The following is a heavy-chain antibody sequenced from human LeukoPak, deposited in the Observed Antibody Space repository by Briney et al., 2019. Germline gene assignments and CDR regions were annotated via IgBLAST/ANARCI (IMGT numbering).Heavy chain of an antibody. CDR1: GFTFSSYA. J-gene: IGHJ4*02. CDR2: ISSGATTT. Sequence: GGSLRLSCAASGFTFSSYAMSWVRQAPGTGLEWVSTISSGATTTYYADSVKGRFSVSRDNSKNTLHLQANSLRVEDTAVYYCAFYYYGTTGYFDFWGQGTLVTVSS. CDR3: AFYYYGTTGYFDF. D-gene: IGHD3-22*01. V-gene: IGHV3-23*01.